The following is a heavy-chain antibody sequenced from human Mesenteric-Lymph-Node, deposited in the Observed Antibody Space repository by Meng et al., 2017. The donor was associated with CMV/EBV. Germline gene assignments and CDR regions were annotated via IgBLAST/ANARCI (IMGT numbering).Heavy chain of an antibody. CDR1: GFNVRDKY. D-gene: IGHD3-10*01. V-gene: IGHV3-66*01. J-gene: IGHJ4*02. Sequence: VVLFGSGGGLGQPGGSLSMSCAAYGFNVRDKYMIWVRQAPGNGLEWVCIIYRGDNTYYIDSVKDRFTVSRDNSKNTMYLQMNSLRVEDTAVYYCTGDSVSNPNLDYWGQGTLVTVSS. CDR3: TGDSVSNPNLDY. CDR2: IYRGDNT.